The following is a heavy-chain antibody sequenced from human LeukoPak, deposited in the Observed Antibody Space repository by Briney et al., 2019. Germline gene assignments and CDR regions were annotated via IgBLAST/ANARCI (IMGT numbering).Heavy chain of an antibody. CDR3: ARGRYSSSWYVPNWFDP. Sequence: SETLSLTCTVSGGSISSYYWSWIRQPAGKGLEWIGRIYTSGSTNYNPSLKSRVTMSVDTSKNQFSLKLSSVTAADTAVYYCARGRYSSSWYVPNWFDPWGQGTLVTVSS. CDR1: GGSISSYY. D-gene: IGHD6-13*01. CDR2: IYTSGST. V-gene: IGHV4-4*07. J-gene: IGHJ5*02.